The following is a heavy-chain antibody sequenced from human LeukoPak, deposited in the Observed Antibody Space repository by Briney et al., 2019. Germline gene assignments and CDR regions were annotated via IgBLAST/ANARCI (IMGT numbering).Heavy chain of an antibody. D-gene: IGHD6-19*01. Sequence: TGGSLRLSCAASGFTFDSYAMYWVRQAPGKGLEWISGIFGSGGSAHYADSVKGRFTISRDNSKNTVFLQMNSLRAEDTAVYYCANNTVGYSSGRYPGWPVDCWGQGTLVTVSS. V-gene: IGHV3-23*01. CDR2: IFGSGGSA. J-gene: IGHJ4*01. CDR1: GFTFDSYA. CDR3: ANNTVGYSSGRYPGWPVDC.